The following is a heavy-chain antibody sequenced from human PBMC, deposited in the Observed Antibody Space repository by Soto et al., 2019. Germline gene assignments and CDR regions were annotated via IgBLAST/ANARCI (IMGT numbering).Heavy chain of an antibody. D-gene: IGHD3-10*01. CDR2: IYYSGST. CDR3: ARRTYLRSRVRGVIGSIDY. J-gene: IGHJ4*02. Sequence: LSLTCTVSGGSISSSSYYWGWIRQPPGKGLEWIGSIYYSGSTYYNPSLKSRVTISVDTSKNQFSLKLSSVTAADTAVYYCARRTYLRSRVRGVIGSIDYWGQGTLVTVSS. CDR1: GGSISSSSYY. V-gene: IGHV4-39*01.